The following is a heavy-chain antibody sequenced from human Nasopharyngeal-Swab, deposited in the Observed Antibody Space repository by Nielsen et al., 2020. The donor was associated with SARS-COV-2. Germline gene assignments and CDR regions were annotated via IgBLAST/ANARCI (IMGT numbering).Heavy chain of an antibody. Sequence: GGSLRLSCAASGFTFSDYYMNWIRQAPGEGLEWVSYISSSGSTIYYADSVKGRFTISRDNAKNSLYLQMNSLRAEDTAVYHCARGRGYCSSTSCPPVAFDIWGQGTKVTVSP. V-gene: IGHV3-11*01. J-gene: IGHJ3*02. D-gene: IGHD2-2*01. CDR3: ARGRGYCSSTSCPPVAFDI. CDR2: ISSSGSTI. CDR1: GFTFSDYY.